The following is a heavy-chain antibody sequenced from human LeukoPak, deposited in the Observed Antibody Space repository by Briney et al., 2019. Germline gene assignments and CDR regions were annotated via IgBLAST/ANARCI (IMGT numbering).Heavy chain of an antibody. J-gene: IGHJ4*02. V-gene: IGHV3-7*01. Sequence: GGSLRLSCAASGFTFSSYWMSWVRQAPGKGLEWVANIKQDGSEKYYVDSVKGRFTISRDSAKNSLYLQMNSLRAEDTAVYYCARSYDFWSGYYSSYYFDYWGQGTLVTVSS. CDR2: IKQDGSEK. CDR3: ARSYDFWSGYYSSYYFDY. D-gene: IGHD3-3*01. CDR1: GFTFSSYW.